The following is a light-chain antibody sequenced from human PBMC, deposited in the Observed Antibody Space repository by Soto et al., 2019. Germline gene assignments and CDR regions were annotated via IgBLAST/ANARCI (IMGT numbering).Light chain of an antibody. CDR3: QSVDSSDQGF. J-gene: IGLJ2*01. Sequence: NFMLTQPHSVSGSPGKTVTISCTGSGGSLASNYVQWYQQRPGRAPTTVIYEDNDRPSGVPNRFSGSVDISSNSAFLTISGLTPEDEADYCCQSVDSSDQGFFGGGTKLTVL. CDR2: EDN. CDR1: GGSLASNY. V-gene: IGLV6-57*02.